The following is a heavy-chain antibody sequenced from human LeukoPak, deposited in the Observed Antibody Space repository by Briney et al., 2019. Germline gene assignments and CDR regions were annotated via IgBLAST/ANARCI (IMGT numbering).Heavy chain of an antibody. V-gene: IGHV4-31*03. CDR1: GGSISSGGYY. J-gene: IGHJ4*02. CDR3: ARRASDILTGYYQLDY. Sequence: SETLSLTCTVSGGSISSGGYYWSWIRQHPGKGLEWIGYIYYSGSTYYNPSLKSRVTISVDTSKNQFSLKLSSVTAADTALYYWARRASDILTGYYQLDYWGQGTLVTVSS. CDR2: IYYSGST. D-gene: IGHD3-9*01.